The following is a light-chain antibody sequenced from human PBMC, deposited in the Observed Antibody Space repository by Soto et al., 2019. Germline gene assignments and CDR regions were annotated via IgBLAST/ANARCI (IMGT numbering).Light chain of an antibody. CDR3: REALQTPSP. V-gene: IGKV2-28*01. CDR2: LGS. J-gene: IGKJ4*01. Sequence: EIVLTQSPLSLPVTPGEPASISCRSSQSLLYSNGCNYLVWYLQRPGQSPQLLLYLGSNRASGEPERFSGSESVTDFTLKISRVEAEHLGVYYCREALQTPSPIGGGPKGEIK. CDR1: QSLLYSNGCNY.